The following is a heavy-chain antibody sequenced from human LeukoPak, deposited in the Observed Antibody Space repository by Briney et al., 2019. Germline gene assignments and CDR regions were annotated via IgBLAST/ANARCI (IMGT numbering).Heavy chain of an antibody. D-gene: IGHD3-10*01. CDR2: ISGSGGST. CDR3: AKAGPTYYYGSGSYYSLDY. V-gene: IGHV3-23*01. J-gene: IGHJ4*02. Sequence: PGGSLRLSCAASGFTFSSYAMSWVRQAPGKGLEWVSAISGSGGSTYYADSVKGRFTISRDNSKNTLYLQMNSLRAEDTAVYYCAKAGPTYYYGSGSYYSLDYWGQGTLVTVSS. CDR1: GFTFSSYA.